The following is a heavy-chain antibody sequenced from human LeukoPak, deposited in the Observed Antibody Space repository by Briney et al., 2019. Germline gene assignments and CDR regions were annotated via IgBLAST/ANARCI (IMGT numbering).Heavy chain of an antibody. D-gene: IGHD3-10*01. Sequence: GGSLRLSCVASGFTLSSFAMSWVRQAPGKGLEWVSGISVSGGSTYYADSVRGRFTISRDNSKNTLFLQMNSLRGEDTAVYYCANGYHSGSYFALWGQGTLVTVSS. CDR3: ANGYHSGSYFAL. J-gene: IGHJ4*02. CDR2: ISVSGGST. CDR1: GFTLSSFA. V-gene: IGHV3-23*01.